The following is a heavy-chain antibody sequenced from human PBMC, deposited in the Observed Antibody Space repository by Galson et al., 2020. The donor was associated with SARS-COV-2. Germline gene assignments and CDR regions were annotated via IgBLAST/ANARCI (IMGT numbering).Heavy chain of an antibody. CDR1: GYTLTELS. Sequence: ASVKVSCKVSGYTLTELSMHWVRQAPGKGLEWMGGFDPEDGETIYAQKFQGRVTMTEDTSTDTAYMELSSLRSEDTAVYYCATSIAVAGTMKEYYYYYGMDVWGQGTTVTVSS. V-gene: IGHV1-24*01. J-gene: IGHJ6*02. D-gene: IGHD6-19*01. CDR3: ATSIAVAGTMKEYYYYYGMDV. CDR2: FDPEDGET.